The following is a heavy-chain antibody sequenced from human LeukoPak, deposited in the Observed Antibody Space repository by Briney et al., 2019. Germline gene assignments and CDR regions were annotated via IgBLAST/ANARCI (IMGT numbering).Heavy chain of an antibody. Sequence: GRSLRLSCAASGFTFDDYAMHWVRQAPGKGLEWVSGISWNSGTIGYADSVKGRFTISRDNAKNSLYLQMNSLRAEDTAVYYCARIDSSGYFSEYYFDYWGQGTLVTVSS. J-gene: IGHJ4*02. V-gene: IGHV3-9*01. CDR2: ISWNSGTI. CDR1: GFTFDDYA. D-gene: IGHD3-22*01. CDR3: ARIDSSGYFSEYYFDY.